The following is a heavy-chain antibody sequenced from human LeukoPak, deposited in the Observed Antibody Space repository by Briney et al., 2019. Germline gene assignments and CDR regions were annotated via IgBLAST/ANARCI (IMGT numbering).Heavy chain of an antibody. CDR2: MNPNSGNT. D-gene: IGHD3-22*01. CDR3: AGGLSGYYYDSSGYYGY. J-gene: IGHJ4*02. V-gene: IGHV1-8*01. CDR1: GYTFTSYD. Sequence: GASVKVSCKASGYTFTSYDINWVRQATGQGLEWMGWMNPNSGNTGYAQKFRGRVTMTRNTSISTAYMELSSLRSEDTAVYYCAGGLSGYYYDSSGYYGYWGQGTLVTVSS.